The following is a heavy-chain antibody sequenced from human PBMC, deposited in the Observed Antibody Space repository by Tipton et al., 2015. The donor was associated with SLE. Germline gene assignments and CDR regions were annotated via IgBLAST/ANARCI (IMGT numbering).Heavy chain of an antibody. Sequence: SLRLSCTASGLTSGDFAMSWVRQAPGRGLEWVGSLKNKAHGGTANYAASVEGRFTISRDESKSIAFLLMNSLRIEDTAVYYCTLTPTLIVAGLGDSWGQGTLVTVSS. J-gene: IGHJ4*02. CDR1: GLTSGDFA. CDR3: TLTPTLIVAGLGDS. V-gene: IGHV3-49*04. D-gene: IGHD2/OR15-2a*01. CDR2: LKNKAHGGTA.